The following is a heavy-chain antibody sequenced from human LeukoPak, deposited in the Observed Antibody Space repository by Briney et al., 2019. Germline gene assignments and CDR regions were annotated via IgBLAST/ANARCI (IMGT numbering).Heavy chain of an antibody. CDR1: GGSFSGYY. CDR2: INHSGST. Sequence: SETLSLTCAVYGGSFSGYYWSWIRQPPGKGLEWIGEINHSGSTNYNPSLKSRVTISVDTSKNQFSLKLSSVTAADTAVYYCARGCFCPGNYGSGSYPRYYYYGMDVWGQGTTVTVSS. CDR3: ARGCFCPGNYGSGSYPRYYYYGMDV. J-gene: IGHJ6*02. V-gene: IGHV4-34*01. D-gene: IGHD3-10*01.